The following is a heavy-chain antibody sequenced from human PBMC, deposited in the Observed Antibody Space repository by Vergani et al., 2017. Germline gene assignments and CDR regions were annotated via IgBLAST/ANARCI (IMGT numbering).Heavy chain of an antibody. Sequence: VQLVESGGGVVQPGRSLRLSCAASGFRFSSYGMNWVRQAPGKGLEWVSYISSSSSTIYYADSVKGRFTISRDNAKNSLYLQMNSLRAEDTAVYYCARDFSGSYWGPSDYWGQGTLVTVSS. J-gene: IGHJ4*02. D-gene: IGHD1-26*01. CDR3: ARDFSGSYWGPSDY. V-gene: IGHV3-48*01. CDR2: ISSSSSTI. CDR1: GFRFSSYG.